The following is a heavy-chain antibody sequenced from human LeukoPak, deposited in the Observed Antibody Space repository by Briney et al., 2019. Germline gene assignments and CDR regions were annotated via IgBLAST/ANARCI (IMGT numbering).Heavy chain of an antibody. CDR2: IYYSGST. CDR3: ARGLHYNNWFDP. CDR1: GGSINSYY. V-gene: IGHV4-59*01. Sequence: SSETLSLTCTVSGGSINSYYWSWIRQSPGKGLEYIGYIYYSGSTNYNPSLKSRVTISVDTSKNQFSLKLSSVTAADTAVYYCARGLHYNNWFDPWGQGILVTVSS. J-gene: IGHJ5*02. D-gene: IGHD4-11*01.